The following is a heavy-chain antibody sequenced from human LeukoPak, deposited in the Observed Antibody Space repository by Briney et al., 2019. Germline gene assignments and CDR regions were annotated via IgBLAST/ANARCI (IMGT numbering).Heavy chain of an antibody. CDR2: IYTSGSN. V-gene: IGHV4-4*09. Sequence: SETLSLTCTVSGGSISSYYWSWIRQPPGKGLEWIGYIYTSGSNNYNPSLKSRVTISVDTPKNQFSLKLSSVTAADTAVYYCATLLSCSSFPHYYYYMDVWGKGTTVTVSS. CDR3: ATLLSCSSFPHYYYYMDV. CDR1: GGSISSYY. D-gene: IGHD6-6*01. J-gene: IGHJ6*03.